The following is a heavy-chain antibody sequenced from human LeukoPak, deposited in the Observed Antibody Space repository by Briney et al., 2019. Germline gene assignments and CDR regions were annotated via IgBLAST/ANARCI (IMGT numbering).Heavy chain of an antibody. V-gene: IGHV4-61*02. CDR1: GGSINSDTYY. CDR2: IYTRGST. CDR3: ARVFGGSDFNYYYYYIDV. D-gene: IGHD5-12*01. J-gene: IGHJ6*03. Sequence: PSETLSLTCTVSGGSINSDTYYWTWIRQPAGKGLEWIGRIYTRGSTNYNPSLKSRVTLSVDTSRNQFSLKLGSVTAADTAVYYCARVFGGSDFNYYYYYIDVWGKGTTVTISS.